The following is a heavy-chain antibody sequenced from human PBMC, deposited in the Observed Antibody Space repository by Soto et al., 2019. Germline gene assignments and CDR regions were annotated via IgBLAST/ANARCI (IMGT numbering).Heavy chain of an antibody. J-gene: IGHJ4*02. D-gene: IGHD5-18*01. CDR2: VHYTGRT. CDR1: VGSISPYY. V-gene: IGHV4-59*01. Sequence: QVQLQESGPRLVKPSEPLSLTCSVSVGSISPYYWSWIRQAPGKGLDWIGYVHYTGRTNYNLSLKGRVTISVDTSKSQFSLKLSSVTAADTAVYYCARLHTEMVPSGVLHQYYFDSWGQGTMVTVSS. CDR3: ARLHTEMVPSGVLHQYYFDS.